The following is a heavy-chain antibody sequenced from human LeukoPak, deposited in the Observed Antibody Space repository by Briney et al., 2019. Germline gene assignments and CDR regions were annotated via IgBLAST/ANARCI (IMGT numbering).Heavy chain of an antibody. D-gene: IGHD3-10*01. CDR2: IYHSGST. CDR1: GYSISSGYY. V-gene: IGHV4-38-2*02. Sequence: SETLSLTCTVSGYSISSGYYWGWIRQPPGKGLEWIGSIYHSGSTYYNPSLQSRVTISLDKSKNQFSLKLHSVTAADTAVYFCAREGSVGGLDSWGQGTLVAVSS. CDR3: AREGSVGGLDS. J-gene: IGHJ4*02.